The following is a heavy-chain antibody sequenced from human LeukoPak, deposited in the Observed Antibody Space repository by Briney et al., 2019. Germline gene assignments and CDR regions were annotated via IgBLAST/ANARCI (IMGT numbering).Heavy chain of an antibody. D-gene: IGHD2-2*01. J-gene: IGHJ4*02. CDR2: IYSGGDT. CDR3: ARSPPASPLDY. CDR1: GLTVSRNY. V-gene: IGHV3-53*01. Sequence: GGSLRLSCAASGLTVSRNYMSWVRQAPGKGLEWVSVIYSGGDTYYADSVKGRFTISRDISKNTLYLQINSLRAEDTAFYYCARSPPASPLDYWGQGTLVTVSS.